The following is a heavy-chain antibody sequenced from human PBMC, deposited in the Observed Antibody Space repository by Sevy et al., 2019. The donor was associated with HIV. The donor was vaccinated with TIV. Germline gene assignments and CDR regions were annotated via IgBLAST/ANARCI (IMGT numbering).Heavy chain of an antibody. J-gene: IGHJ3*02. V-gene: IGHV1-2*06. CDR3: ARANSGSGWYIDAFDI. D-gene: IGHD6-19*01. CDR2: INPNSGGT. Sequence: ASVKVSCKASGYTFTGYYMHWVRQAPGQGLEWMGRINPNSGGTNYAQKFQGRVTMTRDTSISTAYMELRRLGSDDTAVYYCARANSGSGWYIDAFDIWGQGTMVTVSS. CDR1: GYTFTGYY.